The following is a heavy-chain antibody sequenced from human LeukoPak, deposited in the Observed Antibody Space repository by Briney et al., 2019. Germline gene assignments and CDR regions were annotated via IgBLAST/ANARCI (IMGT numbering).Heavy chain of an antibody. CDR3: AREDCDGDYDPYFQH. J-gene: IGHJ1*01. CDR2: ISAYNGNT. CDR1: GYTFTSYG. V-gene: IGHV1-18*01. Sequence: ASVKVSCKASGYTFTSYGISWVRQAPGQGLEWMGWISAYNGNTNYAQKLQGRVTMTTDTSTSTAYMELRSLRSYDTAVYYCAREDCDGDYDPYFQHWGQGTLVTVSS. D-gene: IGHD4-17*01.